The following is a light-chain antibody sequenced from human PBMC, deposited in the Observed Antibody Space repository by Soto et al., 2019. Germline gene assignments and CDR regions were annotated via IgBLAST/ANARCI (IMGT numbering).Light chain of an antibody. V-gene: IGLV2-14*01. J-gene: IGLJ3*02. CDR3: FSYSRTSTWV. CDR2: DVS. Sequence: QSALTQPAPVSGSPGQSITISCTGTSSDVGAYNYVSWYQQHPGKAPILMIYDVSDRPSGVSNRFSGSKSANTASLTISGLQAEDEADYYCFSYSRTSTWVFGGGTKLTVL. CDR1: SSDVGAYNY.